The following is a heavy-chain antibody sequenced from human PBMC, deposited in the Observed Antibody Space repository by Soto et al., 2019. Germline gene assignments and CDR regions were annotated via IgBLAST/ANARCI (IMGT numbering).Heavy chain of an antibody. Sequence: QVQLVQSGAEVKKPGSSMKVSCKASGGTFSSYTISWVRQAPGQGLEWMGRIIPILGIANYAQKFQGRVTITADNSTRTAYMARSSLRSEETAVYDCARCMVRGVIPPGLRDYRINWCDPWGRGRLVTVSS. CDR2: IIPILGIA. V-gene: IGHV1-69*02. CDR3: ARCMVRGVIPPGLRDYRINWCDP. CDR1: GGTFSSYT. D-gene: IGHD3-10*01. J-gene: IGHJ5*02.